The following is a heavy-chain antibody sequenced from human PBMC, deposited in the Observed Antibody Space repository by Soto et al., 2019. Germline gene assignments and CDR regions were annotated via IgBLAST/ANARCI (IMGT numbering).Heavy chain of an antibody. J-gene: IGHJ4*02. D-gene: IGHD3-22*01. CDR2: ISTNGGST. Sequence: GGSLILSCSAYGFTFSIYSMHWVRQAPGKGLEYVSSISTNGGSTDYADSVKGRFTISRDNSKNTVYLQMSSLRVEDTAVYYCVKGEYYYDSSGYYPFDYWGQGTLVTVSS. V-gene: IGHV3-64D*06. CDR3: VKGEYYYDSSGYYPFDY. CDR1: GFTFSIYS.